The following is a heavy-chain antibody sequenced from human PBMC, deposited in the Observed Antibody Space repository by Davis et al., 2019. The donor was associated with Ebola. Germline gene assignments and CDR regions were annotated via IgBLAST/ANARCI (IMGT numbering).Heavy chain of an antibody. J-gene: IGHJ6*04. CDR2: ISSSGSTI. Sequence: GESLKISCAASGFTFSDYYMSWIRQAPGKGLEWVSYISSSGSTIYYADSVKGRFTIFRDNAKNSLYLQMNSLRAEDTAVYYCARGSPVFGVVTIYYGMDVWGKGTTVTVSS. CDR1: GFTFSDYY. CDR3: ARGSPVFGVVTIYYGMDV. V-gene: IGHV3-11*01. D-gene: IGHD3-3*01.